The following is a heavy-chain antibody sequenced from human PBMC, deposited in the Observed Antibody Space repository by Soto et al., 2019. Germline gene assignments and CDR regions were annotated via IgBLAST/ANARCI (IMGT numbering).Heavy chain of an antibody. V-gene: IGHV4-34*01. Sequence: SETLSLTCAVYGGSFSGYYWSWIRQPPGKGLEWIGEIDHSGSTNYNPSLNSRVTISLDRSKNQFSLRLTSVAAADTAVYFCARGKFYAFDIWGQGTMVTVS. CDR2: IDHSGST. CDR1: GGSFSGYY. J-gene: IGHJ3*02. CDR3: ARGKFYAFDI.